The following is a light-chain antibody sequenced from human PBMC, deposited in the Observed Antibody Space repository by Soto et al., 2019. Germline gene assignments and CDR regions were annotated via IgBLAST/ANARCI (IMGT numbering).Light chain of an antibody. V-gene: IGKV1-12*01. CDR2: AAS. CDR3: KQASSFPPT. J-gene: IGKJ5*01. CDR1: QDISSW. Sequence: DIQMTHSPSSVSASVGDRVTITCRASQDISSWLARYQQKPGKAPKIMIYAASSLQGGVPSRFSGSGSGKEFTLTISSLQPEDFATYYCKQASSFPPTSGQGIRLDIX.